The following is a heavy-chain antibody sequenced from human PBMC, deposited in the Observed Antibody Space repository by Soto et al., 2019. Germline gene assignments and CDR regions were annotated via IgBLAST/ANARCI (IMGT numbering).Heavy chain of an antibody. V-gene: IGHV4-4*02. D-gene: IGHD1-1*01. Sequence: PGKGLEWIGEIYHSGSTNYNPSLKSRVTISVDKSKNQFSLKLSSVTAADTAVYYCARKEGTYYYYYGMDVWGQGTTVTVSS. CDR3: ARKEGTYYYYYGMDV. J-gene: IGHJ6*02. CDR2: IYHSGST.